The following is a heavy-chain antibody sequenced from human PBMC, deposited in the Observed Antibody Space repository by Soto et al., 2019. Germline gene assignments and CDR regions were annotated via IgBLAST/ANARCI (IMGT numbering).Heavy chain of an antibody. D-gene: IGHD2-15*01. CDR3: ARGLSTVVAASHAFDI. Sequence: SETLSLTCAVYGGSFSGYYWSWIRQPPGKGLEWIGEINHSGSTNYNPSLKSRVTISVDTSKNQFSLKLSSVTAADTAVYYCARGLSTVVAASHAFDIWGQGTMVTVSS. CDR2: INHSGST. J-gene: IGHJ3*02. V-gene: IGHV4-34*01. CDR1: GGSFSGYY.